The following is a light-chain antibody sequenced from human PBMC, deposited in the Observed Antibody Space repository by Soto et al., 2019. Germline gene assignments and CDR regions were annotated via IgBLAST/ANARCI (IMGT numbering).Light chain of an antibody. CDR2: AAS. CDR3: QQSYSTPYT. J-gene: IGKJ2*01. V-gene: IGKV1-39*01. Sequence: DIQMTQSPSSLSASIGDRVTITCQTSQTIDIYLNWYEQKPGKAPKLLIYAASSLQRGVPSRFSGSGSGAECTLTINSLQPEDSATYFCQQSYSTPYTFRQGTKLEIK. CDR1: QTIDIY.